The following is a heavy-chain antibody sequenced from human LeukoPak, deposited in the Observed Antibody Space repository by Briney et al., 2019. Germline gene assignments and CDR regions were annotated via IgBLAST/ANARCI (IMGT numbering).Heavy chain of an antibody. CDR1: GFTFSDSY. CDR2: ISGNSGDT. Sequence: PGGSLRLSCAASGFTFSDSYMTWVRQAPGKGLEWLSYISGNSGDTNYADSVKGRFTISRDNAENSLYLQMNSLRAEDTAVYYCAREHYFYYMDGWGKGTTVTVSS. J-gene: IGHJ6*03. CDR3: AREHYFYYMDG. V-gene: IGHV3-11*06.